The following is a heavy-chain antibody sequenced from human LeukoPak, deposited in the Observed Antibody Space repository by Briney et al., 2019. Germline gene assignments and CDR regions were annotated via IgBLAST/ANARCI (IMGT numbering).Heavy chain of an antibody. CDR2: IIPIFGTA. CDR1: GGTFSSYV. D-gene: IGHD6-19*01. J-gene: IGHJ3*02. V-gene: IGHV1-69*06. Sequence: GSSVKVSCKASGGTFSSYVISWVRQAPGQGLEWMGGIIPIFGTAKYAQKFQGRVTITADKSTSSAYMELSSLRSDDTAVYYCARFGLGKHIEVAGIPFDIWGQGTMVTVSS. CDR3: ARFGLGKHIEVAGIPFDI.